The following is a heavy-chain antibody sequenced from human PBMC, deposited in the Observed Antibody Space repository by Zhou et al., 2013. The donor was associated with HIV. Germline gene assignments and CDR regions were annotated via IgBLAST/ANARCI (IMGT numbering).Heavy chain of an antibody. CDR3: AREMAAAGRGWFDP. Sequence: QVQLVQSGAEVKKPGSSVKVSCKASGGTFSIYALSWVRQAPGQGLEWMGRIIPILGIANYAQKFQGRVTITTDESKTTVSMELTGLRPDDTAVYYCAREMAAAGRGWFDPWGQGTLVTVSS. D-gene: IGHD6-13*01. CDR2: IIPILGIA. J-gene: IGHJ5*02. CDR1: GGTFSIYA. V-gene: IGHV1-69*04.